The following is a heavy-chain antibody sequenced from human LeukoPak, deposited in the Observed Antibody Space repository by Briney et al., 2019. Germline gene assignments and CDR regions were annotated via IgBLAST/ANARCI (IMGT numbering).Heavy chain of an antibody. V-gene: IGHV4-59*08. CDR1: GGSISSYY. CDR3: ARLVDYDRNFDY. J-gene: IGHJ4*02. CDR2: IYYSGST. Sequence: SGTLSLTCAVSGGSISSYYWSWIRQPPGKGLEWIGYIYYSGSTNYNPSLKSRVTISVDTSKNQFSLKLSSVTAADTAVYYCARLVDYDRNFDYWGQGTLVTVSS. D-gene: IGHD4-17*01.